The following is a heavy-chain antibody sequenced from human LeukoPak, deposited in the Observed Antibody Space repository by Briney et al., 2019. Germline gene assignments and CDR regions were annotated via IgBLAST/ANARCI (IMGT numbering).Heavy chain of an antibody. V-gene: IGHV3-21*01. CDR2: ISSSSSYI. CDR3: ARETRYSSGWYGY. J-gene: IGHJ4*02. CDR1: GFTFSSYS. Sequence: GGSLRLSCAASGFTFSSYSMNWVRQAPGKGLEWVSSISSSSSYIYYADSVMGRFTISRDNAKNSLYLQMNSLRAEDTAVYYCARETRYSSGWYGYWGQGTLVTVSS. D-gene: IGHD6-19*01.